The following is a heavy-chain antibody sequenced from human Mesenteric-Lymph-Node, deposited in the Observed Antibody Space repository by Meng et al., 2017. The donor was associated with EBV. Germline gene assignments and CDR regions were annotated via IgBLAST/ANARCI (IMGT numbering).Heavy chain of an antibody. V-gene: IGHV7-4-1*02. Sequence: QVQLVQSGSGLKKPVASVKVSCKASGYIFTTSAINWVRQAPGQGLEWMGWINTNTGDPTYAQGFTGRFVFSLDTSVSTAYLQISSLEAEDTAIYYCARDSRIVAPGTRPFDPWGQGTLVTVSS. D-gene: IGHD6-13*01. CDR1: GYIFTTSA. CDR2: INTNTGDP. J-gene: IGHJ5*02. CDR3: ARDSRIVAPGTRPFDP.